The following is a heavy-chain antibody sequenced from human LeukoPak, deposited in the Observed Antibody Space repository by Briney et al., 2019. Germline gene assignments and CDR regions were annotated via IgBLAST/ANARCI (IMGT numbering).Heavy chain of an antibody. CDR3: ASVRGYSSGWYASGFDP. CDR2: IYHSGST. V-gene: IGHV4-38-2*02. Sequence: PSETLSLTCTVSGYSISSGYYWGWIRQPPGKGLEWIGSIYHSGSTYYNPSLKSRVTISVGTSKNQFSLKLSSVTAADTAVYYCASVRGYSSGWYASGFDPWGQGTLVTVSS. CDR1: GYSISSGYY. D-gene: IGHD6-19*01. J-gene: IGHJ5*02.